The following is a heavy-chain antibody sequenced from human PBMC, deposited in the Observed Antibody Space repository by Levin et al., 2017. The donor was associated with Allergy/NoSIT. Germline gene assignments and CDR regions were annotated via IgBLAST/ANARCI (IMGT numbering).Heavy chain of an antibody. D-gene: IGHD1-7*01. J-gene: IGHJ4*02. CDR1: GFTFDDYA. V-gene: IGHV3-9*01. CDR2: ISWNSGSI. CDR3: AKDTGFTVELTGTTAFDY. Sequence: SLKISCAASGFTFDDYAMHWVRQAPGKGLEWVSGISWNSGSIGYADSVKGRFTISRDNAKNSLYLQMNSLRAEDTALYYCAKDTGFTVELTGTTAFDYWGQGSLVTVSS.